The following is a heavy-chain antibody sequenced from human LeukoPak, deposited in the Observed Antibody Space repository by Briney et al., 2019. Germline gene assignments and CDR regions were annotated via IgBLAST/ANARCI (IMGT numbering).Heavy chain of an antibody. J-gene: IGHJ6*03. CDR3: ARVEEGYGSGRRENYYYYYMDV. Sequence: PSETLSLTCTVSGDSISSSSFFWGWIRQPPGKGLEWIGAVYSENTYYNPSLKSRVTISVDTSKNQFSLKLTSVTAADTAVYYCARVEEGYGSGRRENYYYYYMDVWGKGTTVTISS. CDR2: VYSENT. V-gene: IGHV4-39*07. D-gene: IGHD3-10*01. CDR1: GDSISSSSFF.